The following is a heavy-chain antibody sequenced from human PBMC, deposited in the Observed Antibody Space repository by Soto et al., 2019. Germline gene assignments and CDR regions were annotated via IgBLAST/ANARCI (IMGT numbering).Heavy chain of an antibody. V-gene: IGHV1-69*01. CDR3: ARAMHDYVWGSYRYEYFQH. D-gene: IGHD3-16*02. CDR1: GGTFSSYA. J-gene: IGHJ1*01. CDR2: IIPIFGTA. Sequence: QVQLVQSGAEVKKPGSSVKVSCKASGGTFSSYAISWVRQAPGQGLEWMGGIIPIFGTANYAQKFQGRVTINADESTSTAYMELSRLRSEDTAVYYCARAMHDYVWGSYRYEYFQHWGQGTLVTVSS.